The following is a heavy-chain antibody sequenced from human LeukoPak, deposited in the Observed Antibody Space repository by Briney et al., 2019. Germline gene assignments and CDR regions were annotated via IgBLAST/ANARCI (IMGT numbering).Heavy chain of an antibody. CDR2: INHSGST. Sequence: SETLSLTCAVYGGSFSGYYWSWIRQPPGKGLEWIGEINHSGSTNYNPSLKSRVTISVDTSKNQFSLQLSSVTAADTAVYYCARGGSKIVATWDWFDPWGQGTLVTVSS. CDR3: ARGGSKIVATWDWFDP. V-gene: IGHV4-34*01. J-gene: IGHJ5*02. CDR1: GGSFSGYY. D-gene: IGHD5-12*01.